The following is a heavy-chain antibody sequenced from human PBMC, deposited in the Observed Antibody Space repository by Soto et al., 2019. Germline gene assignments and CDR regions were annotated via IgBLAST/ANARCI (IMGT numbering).Heavy chain of an antibody. Sequence: QVQLVESGGGVVQPGRSLRLSCAASGFTFSSYGMHWVRQAPGKGLEWVAVIWYDGSNKYYADSVKGRFTISRDNSKNPLYLQMNRLRAEDTAVYYCAADYYDSSGYPPPPGNFQHWGQGTLVTVSS. CDR3: AADYYDSSGYPPPPGNFQH. J-gene: IGHJ1*01. D-gene: IGHD3-22*01. CDR1: GFTFSSYG. V-gene: IGHV3-33*01. CDR2: IWYDGSNK.